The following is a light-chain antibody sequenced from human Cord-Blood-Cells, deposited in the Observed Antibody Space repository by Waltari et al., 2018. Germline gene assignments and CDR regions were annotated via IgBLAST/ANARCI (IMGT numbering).Light chain of an antibody. CDR2: GAS. CDR3: QQYNNWPPYT. V-gene: IGKV3-15*01. J-gene: IGKJ2*01. Sequence: EIVMTKSPATLSVSPGERATLSCRASQSVSSNLSCYQQKPRQAPRLLIYGASTRATGIPARFSGSGSGTEFTLTISSLQSEDFAVYYCQQYNNWPPYTFGQGTKLEIK. CDR1: QSVSSN.